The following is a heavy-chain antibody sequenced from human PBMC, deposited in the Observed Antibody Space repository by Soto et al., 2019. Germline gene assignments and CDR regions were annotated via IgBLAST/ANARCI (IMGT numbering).Heavy chain of an antibody. CDR2: ISSSSSTI. J-gene: IGHJ6*04. CDR3: ARDLLELGMDV. D-gene: IGHD3-3*01. CDR1: GFTFSSYS. Sequence: GGSLRLSCAASGFTFSSYSMNWVRQAPGKGLEWVSYISSSSSTIYYADSVKGRFTISRDNAKNSLYLQMNSLRAEDTAVYYCARDLLELGMDVWGKGTTVTVSS. V-gene: IGHV3-48*01.